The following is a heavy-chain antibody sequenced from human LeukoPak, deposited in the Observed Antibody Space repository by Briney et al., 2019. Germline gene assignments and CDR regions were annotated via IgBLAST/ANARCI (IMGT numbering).Heavy chain of an antibody. CDR2: INPNSGGT. D-gene: IGHD4-17*01. CDR3: ARGASTVSYNWFDP. V-gene: IGHV1-2*02. CDR1: GYTFTGYY. J-gene: IGHJ5*02. Sequence: ASVKVSCKASGYTFTGYYMHWVRQAPGQGLEWMGWINPNSGGTNYAQKFQGRVTMTRDTSISTAYMELSRLRSDDTAVYYCARGASTVSYNWFDPWGQGTLVTVSS.